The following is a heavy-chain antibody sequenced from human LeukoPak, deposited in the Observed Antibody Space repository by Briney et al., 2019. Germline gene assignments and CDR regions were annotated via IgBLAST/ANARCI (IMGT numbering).Heavy chain of an antibody. V-gene: IGHV1-18*01. D-gene: IGHD3-22*01. CDR3: ARDNEYYYDSRGYYGYFDL. J-gene: IGHJ2*01. CDR1: GYTFTSYG. CDR2: ISAYNGNT. Sequence: GASVKVSCKASGYTFTSYGISWVRQAPGQGLEWMGWISAYNGNTNYAQKLQGRVTMTTDTSTSTAYMELSSLRSEDTAVYYCARDNEYYYDSRGYYGYFDLWGRGTLVTVSS.